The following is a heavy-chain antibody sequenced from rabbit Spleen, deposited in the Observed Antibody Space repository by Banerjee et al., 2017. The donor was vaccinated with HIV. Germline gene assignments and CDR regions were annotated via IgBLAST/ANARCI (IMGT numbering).Heavy chain of an antibody. J-gene: IGHJ4*01. CDR1: GFSFSSSDY. CDR3: ATTDSTSDYYYFNL. Sequence: QSLEESGGGLVQPEGSLTLTCKASGFSFSSSDYICWVRQAPGKGLELIACIYTGSGITWDASWVNGRFTISKTSSTTVTLQMTSLTGADTATYFCATTDSTSDYYYFNLWGQGTLVTVS. CDR2: IYTGSGIT. V-gene: IGHV1S40*01. D-gene: IGHD1-1*01.